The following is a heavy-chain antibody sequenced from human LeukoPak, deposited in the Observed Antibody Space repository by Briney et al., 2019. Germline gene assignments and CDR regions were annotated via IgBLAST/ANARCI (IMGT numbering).Heavy chain of an antibody. CDR3: AADRLYRGYSYGFDY. J-gene: IGHJ4*02. CDR1: GGSVSSGSYY. D-gene: IGHD5-18*01. Sequence: SETLSLTCTVSGGSVSSGSYYWSWIRQPPGKGLEWIGYISYSGSTNYNPSLKSRLTMSVDRSKNQFSLKLSSVTAADTAVYYCAADRLYRGYSYGFDYWGQGTLVTVSS. CDR2: ISYSGST. V-gene: IGHV4-61*01.